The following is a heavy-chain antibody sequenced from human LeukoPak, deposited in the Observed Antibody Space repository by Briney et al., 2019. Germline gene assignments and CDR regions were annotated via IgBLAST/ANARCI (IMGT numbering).Heavy chain of an antibody. V-gene: IGHV3-23*01. CDR1: GFIFSNYG. D-gene: IGHD1-26*01. J-gene: IGHJ6*03. CDR2: ISGSGATT. CDR3: AKISGSSPYYYYYYMDV. Sequence: GGSLRLSCAASGFIFSNYGMSWVRQAPGKGLEWVSSISGSGATTYYADSVKGRFTISRDNSKNTLYLQMNSLRAEDTAVYYCAKISGSSPYYYYYYMDVWGKGTTVTISS.